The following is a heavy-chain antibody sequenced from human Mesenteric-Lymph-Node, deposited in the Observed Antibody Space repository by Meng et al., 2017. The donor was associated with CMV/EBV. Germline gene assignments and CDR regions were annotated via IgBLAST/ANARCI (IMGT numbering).Heavy chain of an antibody. CDR1: GGTFSSFA. D-gene: IGHD2-2*01. CDR2: IIPILGTT. V-gene: IGHV1-69*05. CDR3: ARGGYYSSTTYYAFYGLDV. Sequence: SVKVSCKASGGTFSSFALSWVRQAPGQGLEWMGGIIPILGTTNYAQKFQGRVTITMDESTSTASMDLSSLRSEDTAVYYCARGGYYSSTTYYAFYGLDVWGQGTTVTV. J-gene: IGHJ6*02.